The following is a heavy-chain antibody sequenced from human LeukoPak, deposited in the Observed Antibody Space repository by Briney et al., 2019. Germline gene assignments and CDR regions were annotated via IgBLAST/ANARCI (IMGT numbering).Heavy chain of an antibody. J-gene: IGHJ4*02. CDR1: GFTFSSYW. D-gene: IGHD3-3*01. V-gene: IGHV3-7*01. CDR3: ARGGKYDFWSGYYNFDY. Sequence: GGALRLSCAASGFTFSSYWMCWVRQAPGRGLEWVANIKQDGSEKYYVDSVKGRFTISRDNAKNTLYLQMNSLRAEDTAVYYCARGGKYDFWSGYYNFDYWGQGTLVTVSS. CDR2: IKQDGSEK.